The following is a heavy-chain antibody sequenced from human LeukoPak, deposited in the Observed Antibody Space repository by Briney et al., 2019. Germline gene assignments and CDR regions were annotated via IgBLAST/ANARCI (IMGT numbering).Heavy chain of an antibody. J-gene: IGHJ4*02. D-gene: IGHD3-3*01. V-gene: IGHV4-59*08. CDR1: GGSISSYY. CDR3: ARVGYYDSHGDY. Sequence: PSETLSLTCTVSGGSISSYYWSWIRQPPGKGLEWIGYIYYSGTTHYNPFLKSRVTISVDTSKNQFSLKLTSVTAADTAVYYCARVGYYDSHGDYWGQGTLVTVSS. CDR2: IYYSGTT.